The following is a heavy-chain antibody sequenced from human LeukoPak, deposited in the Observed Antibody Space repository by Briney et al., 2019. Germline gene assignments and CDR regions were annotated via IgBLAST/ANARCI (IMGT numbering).Heavy chain of an antibody. V-gene: IGHV1-18*01. D-gene: IGHD3-3*01. CDR1: GYTFTSYG. Sequence: ASVKVSCKASGYTFTSYGISWVRQAPGQGLEWMGWISAYNGNTNYAQKLQGRVTMTTDTSTSTAYMELRSLRSDDTAVYYCARGYYDLWSGYPTFDYWGQGTLVTVSS. CDR3: ARGYYDLWSGYPTFDY. J-gene: IGHJ4*02. CDR2: ISAYNGNT.